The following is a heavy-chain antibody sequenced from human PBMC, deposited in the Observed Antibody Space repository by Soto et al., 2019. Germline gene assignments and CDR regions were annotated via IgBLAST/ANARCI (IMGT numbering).Heavy chain of an antibody. Sequence: GGSLILSCAASGFTFSSYAMSWVRQAPGKGLEWVSAISGSGGSTYYADSVKGRFTISRDNSKNTLYLQMNILRAEDTAVYYCARSPNYYDSSGYYYNDWGQGTLVSVAS. CDR1: GFTFSSYA. J-gene: IGHJ4*02. V-gene: IGHV3-23*01. CDR3: ARSPNYYDSSGYYYND. CDR2: ISGSGGST. D-gene: IGHD3-22*01.